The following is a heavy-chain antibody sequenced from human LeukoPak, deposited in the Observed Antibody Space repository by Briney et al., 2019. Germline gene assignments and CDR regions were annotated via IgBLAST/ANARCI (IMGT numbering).Heavy chain of an antibody. V-gene: IGHV4-4*09. CDR2: IYTSGST. CDR3: AREIEQLAASWFDP. J-gene: IGHJ5*02. Sequence: SETLSLTCTVSGGSISSYYWSWIRQPPGKGLEWIGYIYTSGSTSYNPSLKSRVTISVDTSKNQFSLKLSSVTAADTAVYYCAREIEQLAASWFDPWGQGTLVTVSS. CDR1: GGSISSYY. D-gene: IGHD6-6*01.